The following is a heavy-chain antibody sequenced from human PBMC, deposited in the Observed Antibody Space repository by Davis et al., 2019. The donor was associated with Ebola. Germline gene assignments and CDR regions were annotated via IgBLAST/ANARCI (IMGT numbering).Heavy chain of an antibody. J-gene: IGHJ6*03. CDR3: ARVETDYSNSYYYYYYYMDV. V-gene: IGHV3-7*01. Sequence: PGGSLRLSCAASGFTFSSYWMSWVRQAPGKGLEWVANIKQDGSEKYYVDSVKGRFTISRDNAKNSLYLQMNSLRAEDTAVYYCARVETDYSNSYYYYYYYMDVWGKGTTVTVSS. D-gene: IGHD4-11*01. CDR1: GFTFSSYW. CDR2: IKQDGSEK.